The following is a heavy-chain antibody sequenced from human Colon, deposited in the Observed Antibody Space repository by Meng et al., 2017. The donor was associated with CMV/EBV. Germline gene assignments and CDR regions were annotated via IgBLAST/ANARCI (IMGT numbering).Heavy chain of an antibody. V-gene: IGHV3-72*01. CDR1: GFTFSDHY. J-gene: IGHJ3*02. Sequence: GESLKISCAASGFTFSDHYMDWVRQAPGKGLEWVGRTANKANSYTTEYAASVKGRFTISRDDSKNSLYLQMNSLKSEDTAVYHCTRGYSTVAIYAFDIWGRGTMVTVSS. D-gene: IGHD6-13*01. CDR2: TANKANSYTT. CDR3: TRGYSTVAIYAFDI.